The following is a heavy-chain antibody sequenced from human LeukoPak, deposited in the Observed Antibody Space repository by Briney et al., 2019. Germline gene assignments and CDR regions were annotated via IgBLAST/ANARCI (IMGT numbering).Heavy chain of an antibody. J-gene: IGHJ4*01. CDR1: GFTFSSYA. D-gene: IGHD6-13*01. CDR2: IRQDGGEK. CDR3: ARDGTAPGLYFDL. Sequence: GGSLRLSCAASGFTFSSYAMSWARQAPGKGLEWVASIRQDGGEKSYVDSVKGRFTISRDNTKNSPYLQMSSLRVEDTAVYFCARDGTAPGLYFDLWGQGTLVTVSS. V-gene: IGHV3-7*01.